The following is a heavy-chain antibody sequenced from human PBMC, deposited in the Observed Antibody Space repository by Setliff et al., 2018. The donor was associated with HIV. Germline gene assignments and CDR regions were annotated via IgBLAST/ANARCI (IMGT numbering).Heavy chain of an antibody. J-gene: IGHJ4*01. CDR2: FDHEEGKI. Sequence: GASVKVSCKVSGDTLTKLSIYWVRQAPGKGLEWMGGFDHEEGKIIYAQKFQGRVSTTEDTSTDTAYMDLSSLRSDDTAVYYCAAPSSVYIFGVLTPVSFDYWGHGTLVTVSS. V-gene: IGHV1-24*01. CDR3: AAPSSVYIFGVLTPVSFDY. CDR1: GDTLTKLS. D-gene: IGHD3-3*02.